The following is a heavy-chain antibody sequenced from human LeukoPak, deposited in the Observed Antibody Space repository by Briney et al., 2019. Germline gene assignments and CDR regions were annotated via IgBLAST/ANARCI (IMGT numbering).Heavy chain of an antibody. CDR3: ARRTGVAARSYYMGV. J-gene: IGHJ6*03. Sequence: SETLSLTCTVSGGSISSGSYYWSWIRQAAGKGLEWIGRIYTSGSTNYNPSLKSRVTISVDTSKNQFSLKLSSVTAADTAVYYCARRTGVAARSYYMGVWGKGTTVTVSS. CDR2: IYTSGST. V-gene: IGHV4-61*02. CDR1: GGSISSGSYY. D-gene: IGHD6-6*01.